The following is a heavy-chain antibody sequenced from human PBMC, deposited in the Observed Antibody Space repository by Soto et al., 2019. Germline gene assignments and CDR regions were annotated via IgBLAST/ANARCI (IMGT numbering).Heavy chain of an antibody. CDR3: ARAGIVVVVAATDRSAFDI. D-gene: IGHD2-15*01. J-gene: IGHJ3*02. CDR2: IIPILGIA. CDR1: GGTFSSYT. V-gene: IGHV1-69*02. Sequence: ASVKVSCKASGGTFSSYTISWVRQAPGQGLEWMGRIIPILGIANYAQKFQGRVTITADKSTSTAYMELSSLRSEDTAVYYCARAGIVVVVAATDRSAFDIWGQGTMVTVSS.